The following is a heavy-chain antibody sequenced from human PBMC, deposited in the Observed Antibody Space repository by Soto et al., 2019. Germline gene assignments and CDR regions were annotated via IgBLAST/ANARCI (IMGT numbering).Heavy chain of an antibody. V-gene: IGHV3-11*01. J-gene: IGHJ4*02. CDR3: AASAVVAAHY. Sequence: LGGSLRLSCAAPGFTFSDYYMGWIRQAPGKGLDWLSYISGNGNTIYYADSVKGRFTVSRDNAKNLLYLQMNSLRAEDTAVYYCAASAVVAAHYWGQGALVTVSS. D-gene: IGHD2-15*01. CDR2: ISGNGNTI. CDR1: GFTFSDYY.